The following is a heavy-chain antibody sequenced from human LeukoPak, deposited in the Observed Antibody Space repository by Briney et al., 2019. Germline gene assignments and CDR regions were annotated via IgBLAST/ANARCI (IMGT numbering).Heavy chain of an antibody. CDR2: INPNSGGT. D-gene: IGHD6-13*01. CDR1: GYTFTGYY. J-gene: IGHJ1*01. Sequence: ASVKVSCKASGYTFTGYYMHWVRQAPGQGLEWMGWINPNSGGTNYAQKFQGRVTMTRDTSISTAYMELSRLRSDDTAVYYCVNGYSSSWEKYFQHWGQGTLVTVSS. V-gene: IGHV1-2*02. CDR3: VNGYSSSWEKYFQH.